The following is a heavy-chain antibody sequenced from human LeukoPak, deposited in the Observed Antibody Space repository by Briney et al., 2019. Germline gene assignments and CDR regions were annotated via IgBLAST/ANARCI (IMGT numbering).Heavy chain of an antibody. CDR1: GYTFTSYG. D-gene: IGHD5-18*01. Sequence: ASVKVSCKASGYTFTSYGITWVRQAPGQGLEWMGWISAYNGNTIYAQKLQGRVTMTTDTSTTTAYMELRSLRSDDTAVYYCAREKRRQLRKGWFDPWGQGTLVTVSS. CDR2: ISAYNGNT. CDR3: AREKRRQLRKGWFDP. J-gene: IGHJ5*02. V-gene: IGHV1-18*01.